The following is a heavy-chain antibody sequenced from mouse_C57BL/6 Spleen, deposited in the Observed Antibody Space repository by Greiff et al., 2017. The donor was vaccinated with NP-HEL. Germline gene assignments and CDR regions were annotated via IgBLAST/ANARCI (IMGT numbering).Heavy chain of an antibody. CDR2: IDPENGDT. D-gene: IGHD2-4*01. V-gene: IGHV14-4*01. J-gene: IGHJ2*01. Sequence: EVQLQQSGAELVRPGASVKLSCTASGFNIKDDYMHWVKQRPEQGLEWIGWIDPENGDTEYASKFQGKATITADTSSNTAYLQLSSLTSEDTAVYYCTRYDYDRVYWGQGTTLTVSS. CDR1: GFNIKDDY. CDR3: TRYDYDRVY.